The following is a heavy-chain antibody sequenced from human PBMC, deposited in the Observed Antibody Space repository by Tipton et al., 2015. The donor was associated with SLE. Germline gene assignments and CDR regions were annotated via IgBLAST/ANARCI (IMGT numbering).Heavy chain of an antibody. Sequence: TLSLTCSVSGAAISAYYWSWIRQPAGEGLEWIGRIFTSGNTNYNPSLKSRVTISVDTSKNQFSLELSSVTAADTAVYYCARETEDTGWIHSRDYIYYYYYVDVWGQGTTVTVSS. J-gene: IGHJ6*03. CDR3: ARETEDTGWIHSRDYIYYYYYVDV. V-gene: IGHV4-4*07. D-gene: IGHD6-19*01. CDR2: IFTSGNT. CDR1: GAAISAYY.